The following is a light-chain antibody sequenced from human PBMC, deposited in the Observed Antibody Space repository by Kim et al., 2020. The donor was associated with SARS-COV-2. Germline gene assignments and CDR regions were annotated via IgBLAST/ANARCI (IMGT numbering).Light chain of an antibody. CDR1: DLGSKS. J-gene: IGLJ2*01. Sequence: GKTDRVTCGGNDLGSKSVHWYQQKPGQAPVLVIYYSSDRPSGIPERFSGSNAGNTATLTISRVEAGDEADYYCQVWDSSSDTRVVFGGGTQLTVL. CDR3: QVWDSSSDTRVV. V-gene: IGLV3-21*04. CDR2: YSS.